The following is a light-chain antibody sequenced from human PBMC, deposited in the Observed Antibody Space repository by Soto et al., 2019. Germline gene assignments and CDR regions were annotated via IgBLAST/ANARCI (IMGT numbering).Light chain of an antibody. CDR2: SVS. CDR3: RQYQTYPLT. V-gene: IGKV1-16*01. CDR1: QGITNS. Sequence: DTQMTQSPSSLSASVGDRVTITCRASQGITNSLAWFQQRPGQAPKSRIYSVSTLQSGVPSRFSGSGSGTVVTLTISSLQSHDVATYYCRQYQTYPLTFGGGTKVEMK. J-gene: IGKJ4*01.